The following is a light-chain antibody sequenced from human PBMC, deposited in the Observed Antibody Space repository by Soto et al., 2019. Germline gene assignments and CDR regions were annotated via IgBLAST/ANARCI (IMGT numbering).Light chain of an antibody. J-gene: IGKJ1*01. V-gene: IGKV3-11*01. CDR3: QQHSHWPPWT. CDR1: QSVTSY. Sequence: IVLTQSPATLSLSPGDRATLSCRASQSVTSYLAWYQQKPGQAPRLLIYDASNRATGIPARFSGSGSGTDFTLTISNLEPEDFAVYYCQQHSHWPPWTFGQGTKVDIK. CDR2: DAS.